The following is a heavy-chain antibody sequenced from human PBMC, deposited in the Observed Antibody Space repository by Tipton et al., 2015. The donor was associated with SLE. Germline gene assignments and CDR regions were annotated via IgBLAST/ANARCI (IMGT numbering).Heavy chain of an antibody. CDR3: ARGFLYDGFQV. CDR2: IYYSGNT. V-gene: IGHV4-31*03. J-gene: IGHJ1*01. D-gene: IGHD2-2*02. Sequence: TLSLTCTVSGGSISSGGYYWTWIRQLPGKGLEWIGYIYYSGNTYYNPSLGSRLTISMDTSKNQFSLQLTSVTPEDTAVYYCARGFLYDGFQVWGQGTLVTVSS. CDR1: GGSISSGGYY.